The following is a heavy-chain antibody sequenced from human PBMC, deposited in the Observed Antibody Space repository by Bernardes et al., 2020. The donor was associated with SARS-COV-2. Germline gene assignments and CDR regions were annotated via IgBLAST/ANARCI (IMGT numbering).Heavy chain of an antibody. D-gene: IGHD6-13*01. CDR3: AKEISYLSSWPFDY. CDR1: GFTFSSYA. CDR2: ISGTCGST. Sequence: GGSLRLSCAASGFTFSSYAMSWVRQAPGQGLEWVSAISGTCGSTYYADSVKGRFTISRDNSKNTLYLQMNSLRAEDTAVYYCAKEISYLSSWPFDYWGQGTLVTVS. J-gene: IGHJ4*02. V-gene: IGHV3-23*01.